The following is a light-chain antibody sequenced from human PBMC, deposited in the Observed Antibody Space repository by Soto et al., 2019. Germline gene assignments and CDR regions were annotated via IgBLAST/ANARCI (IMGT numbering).Light chain of an antibody. CDR3: QQYNSYPT. CDR1: QSISSW. J-gene: IGKJ5*01. CDR2: KAS. Sequence: DIQMTQSPSTLSASVGDRVTITCRASQSISSWLAWYQQKPGKAPKLLIYKASSLESGVPSRFSGSGSGTEFTLPISSLQPDDFATYYCQQYNSYPTFGQGTRLEIK. V-gene: IGKV1-5*03.